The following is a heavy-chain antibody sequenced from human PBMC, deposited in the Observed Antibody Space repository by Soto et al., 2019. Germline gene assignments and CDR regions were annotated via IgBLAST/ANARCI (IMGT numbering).Heavy chain of an antibody. CDR3: TRGPRADSSGTGAH. D-gene: IGHD1-26*01. J-gene: IGHJ4*02. CDR1: GYRFTSYG. Sequence: ASVKVSCKTSGYRFTSYGISWVRQAPGQGPEWMGWISGRNGNTNHPQSLQGRVTMTTDTSRNTTYMELRSLRSDDTAIYYCTRGPRADSSGTGAHWGQGTPVTVSS. V-gene: IGHV1-18*04. CDR2: ISGRNGNT.